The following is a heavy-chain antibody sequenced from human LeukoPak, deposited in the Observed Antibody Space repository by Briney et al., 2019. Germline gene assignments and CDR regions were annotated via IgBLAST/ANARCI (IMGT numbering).Heavy chain of an antibody. Sequence: PGGSLRLSCAASGFTFSSYAMSWVRQAPGKGLEWVSGISGSGGSTYYADSVKGRFTISRDNSKNTLYLQMNSLRAEDTAVYYCAKEPEDAGYDILGFCDYWGQGTLVTVSS. CDR2: ISGSGGST. CDR3: AKEPEDAGYDILGFCDY. CDR1: GFTFSSYA. J-gene: IGHJ4*02. D-gene: IGHD3-9*01. V-gene: IGHV3-23*01.